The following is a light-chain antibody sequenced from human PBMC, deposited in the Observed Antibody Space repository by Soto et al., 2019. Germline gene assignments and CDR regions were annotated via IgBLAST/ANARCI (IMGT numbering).Light chain of an antibody. Sequence: EIVMTQSPLSLTVTPGEPASISCKSSHSLQHNNGNTLLDWYMQKPGQSPQLLIYLGSRRAPGAPDRVSGSGSCTDFTLRISTVEADDAAIYYCMQGLQTPRTFGQGTKLEI. CDR3: MQGLQTPRT. V-gene: IGKV2-28*01. CDR1: HSLQHNNGNTL. J-gene: IGKJ1*01. CDR2: LGS.